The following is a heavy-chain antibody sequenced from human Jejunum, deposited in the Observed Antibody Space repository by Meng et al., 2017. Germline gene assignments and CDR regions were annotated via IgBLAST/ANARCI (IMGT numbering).Heavy chain of an antibody. CDR2: INPNTGNQ. CDR1: GYTFTAYY. CDR3: ARSGRSTYGTGLGWFDP. Sequence: ASVQVSCKASGYTFTAYYTHWVRQAPGQGLEWMGWINPNTGNQKYAQDFTGRFVFSLDTSVSTTYLQISSLKAEDTAVYFCARSGRSTYGTGLGWFDPWGQGTLVTVSS. V-gene: IGHV7-4-1*02. D-gene: IGHD3-10*01. J-gene: IGHJ5*02.